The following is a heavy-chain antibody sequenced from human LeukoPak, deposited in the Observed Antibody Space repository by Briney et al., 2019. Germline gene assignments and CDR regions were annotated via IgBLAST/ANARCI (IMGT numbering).Heavy chain of an antibody. CDR3: ARAGQGYYYDTSAYYYDY. D-gene: IGHD3-22*01. J-gene: IGHJ4*02. CDR1: GYTFTNYG. Sequence: GASVKVSCKASGYTFTNYGISWVRQAPGQGLEWMGWISAYNGNPTYAQKLQGRVTMTTDTSTSTAYMELRSLTSDDTAVFFCARAGQGYYYDTSAYYYDYWGQRTLVTVSS. V-gene: IGHV1-18*01. CDR2: ISAYNGNP.